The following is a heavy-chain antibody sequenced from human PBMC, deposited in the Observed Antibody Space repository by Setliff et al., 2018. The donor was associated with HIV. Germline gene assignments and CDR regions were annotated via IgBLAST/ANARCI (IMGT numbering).Heavy chain of an antibody. Sequence: SETLSLTCIVSGGYISSGGNHWSWIRQSPGKGLEWIGYVYDSGSTNYNPSLWSRVAISVDMSKNEFSPKLNSMTAADTAVYYCANYIIGAGGRGNWGQGILVTVSS. CDR3: ANYIIGAGGRGN. J-gene: IGHJ4*02. CDR2: VYDSGST. D-gene: IGHD1-26*01. V-gene: IGHV4-30-4*01. CDR1: GGYISSGGNH.